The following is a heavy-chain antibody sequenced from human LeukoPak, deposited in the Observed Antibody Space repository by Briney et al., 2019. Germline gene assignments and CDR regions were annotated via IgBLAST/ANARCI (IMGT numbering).Heavy chain of an antibody. D-gene: IGHD4-17*01. CDR2: FDPEDGET. V-gene: IGHV1-24*01. Sequence: RGASVKVSCKVSGYTLTELSMHWVRQAPGKGLEWMGGFDPEDGETIYAQKFQGRVTMTEDTSTDTAYMELRSLISDDAAVYYCARGDDYGDYWGLYWGRGTLVTVSS. CDR1: GYTLTELS. J-gene: IGHJ4*02. CDR3: ARGDDYGDYWGLY.